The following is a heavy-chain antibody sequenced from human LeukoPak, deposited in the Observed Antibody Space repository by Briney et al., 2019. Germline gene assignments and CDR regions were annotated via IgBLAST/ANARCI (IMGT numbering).Heavy chain of an antibody. D-gene: IGHD2-2*01. CDR2: INSDGSST. J-gene: IGHJ5*02. CDR3: ARGVGYCSSTSCYWWFDP. CDR1: GSTFSSYW. Sequence: QPGGSLRLSCAASGSTFSSYWMHWVRQAPGKGLVWVSRINSDGSSTSYADSVKGRFTISRDNAKNTLYLQMNSLRAEDTAVYYCARGVGYCSSTSCYWWFDPWGQGTLVTVSS. V-gene: IGHV3-74*01.